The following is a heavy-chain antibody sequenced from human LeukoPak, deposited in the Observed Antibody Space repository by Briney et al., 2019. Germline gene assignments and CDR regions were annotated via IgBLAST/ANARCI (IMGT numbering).Heavy chain of an antibody. CDR2: IKQDGSET. CDR3: ARDKVVGATYFDN. V-gene: IGHV3-7*01. J-gene: IGHJ4*02. D-gene: IGHD1-26*01. Sequence: GGSLRLSCAASGLTFSTFWMSWVRQAPGKGLEWVANIKQDGSETHYVDSVKGRFTISRDNARNSLYLQMNSLRADDTAVYYCARDKVVGATYFDNWGQGTLVTVSS. CDR1: GLTFSTFW.